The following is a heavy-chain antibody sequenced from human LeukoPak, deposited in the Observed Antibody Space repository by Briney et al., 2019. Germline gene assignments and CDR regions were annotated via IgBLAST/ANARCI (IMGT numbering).Heavy chain of an antibody. J-gene: IGHJ6*03. V-gene: IGHV4-59*01. CDR1: GASISTYY. CDR2: VWYTEYS. D-gene: IGHD3-3*01. CDR3: ARSPPGLRLLQSSNRPYCMDV. Sequence: PSETLSLTCSVSGASISTYYWTWVRQTPQKGLEWIGSVWYTEYSDYNPSLTSRVSISIDMSENRFSLRLTSVTAADTAVYYCARSPPGLRLLQSSNRPYCMDVWGKGTSVIVSS.